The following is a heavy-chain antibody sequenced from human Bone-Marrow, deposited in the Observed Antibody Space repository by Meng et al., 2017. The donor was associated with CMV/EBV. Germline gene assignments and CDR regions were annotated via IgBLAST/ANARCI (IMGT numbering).Heavy chain of an antibody. CDR3: ARARGAVDTAMVMGY. CDR1: GFTFSSYA. D-gene: IGHD5-18*01. CDR2: ISYDGSNK. V-gene: IGHV3-30-3*01. J-gene: IGHJ4*02. Sequence: GGSLRLSCAASGFTFSSYAMHWVRQAPGKGLEWVAVISYDGSNKYYADSVKGRFTISRDNSKNTLYLQMNSLRAEDTAVYYCARARGAVDTAMVMGYWGQGTLVTVSS.